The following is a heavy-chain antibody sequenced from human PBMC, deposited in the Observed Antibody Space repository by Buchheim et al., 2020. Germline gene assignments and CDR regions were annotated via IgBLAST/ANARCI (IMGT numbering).Heavy chain of an antibody. CDR2: IYWDDDK. Sequence: QITLKESGPTLVKSTQTLTLTCTFSGFSLSTGGVGVGWIRQSPGKALELLALIYWDDDKRYSPSLRSRLTIIKDTSKNQVVLIMTNMDPVDTATYYCAHRGLSAGYSSGRDGGYFDAWGQGTL. D-gene: IGHD6-19*01. J-gene: IGHJ4*02. CDR1: GFSLSTGGVG. V-gene: IGHV2-5*02. CDR3: AHRGLSAGYSSGRDGGYFDA.